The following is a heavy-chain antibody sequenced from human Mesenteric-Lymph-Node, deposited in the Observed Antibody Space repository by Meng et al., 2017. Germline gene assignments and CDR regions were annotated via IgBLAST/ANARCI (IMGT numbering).Heavy chain of an antibody. Sequence: EVLLEESGGGLFQPGGSLRLSCAASGFTFSSYWMHWARQAPGKGLVWVSRIKSDGSFTNYADSVKGRFTISRDNARNTLYLQMNSLRAEDTAVYYCARGERGSYFEYWGQGALVTVSS. V-gene: IGHV3-74*01. CDR2: IKSDGSFT. J-gene: IGHJ4*02. CDR3: ARGERGSYFEY. CDR1: GFTFSSYW. D-gene: IGHD1-1*01.